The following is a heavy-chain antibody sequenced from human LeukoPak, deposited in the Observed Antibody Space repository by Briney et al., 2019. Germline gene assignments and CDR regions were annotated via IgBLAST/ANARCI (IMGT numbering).Heavy chain of an antibody. J-gene: IGHJ4*02. CDR1: GLAFSCYA. CDR3: ARGGDIVATYFDY. V-gene: IGHV3-30-3*01. CDR2: ISYDGSNK. Sequence: PGVSLRLSCAAPGLAFSCYAMHWVRHAPGKGLAWVAVISYDGSNKYYADSVKGRFTISRDNSKTTLYPQMNSLSAEDTAVYYCARGGDIVATYFDYWGQGNLVTVSS. D-gene: IGHD5-12*01.